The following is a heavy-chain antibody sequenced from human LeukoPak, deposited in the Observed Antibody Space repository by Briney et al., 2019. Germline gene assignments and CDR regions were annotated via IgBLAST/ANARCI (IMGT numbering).Heavy chain of an antibody. CDR2: MNPNSGNT. CDR1: GYTFTSYD. Sequence: ASVKVSCKASGYTFTSYDINWVRQATGQGLEWMGWMNPNSGNTGHAQKFQGRVTMTRNTSISTAYMELSSLRSEDTAVYYCARFARGYSNYEPFDYWGQGTLVTVSS. CDR3: ARFARGYSNYEPFDY. D-gene: IGHD4-11*01. V-gene: IGHV1-8*01. J-gene: IGHJ4*02.